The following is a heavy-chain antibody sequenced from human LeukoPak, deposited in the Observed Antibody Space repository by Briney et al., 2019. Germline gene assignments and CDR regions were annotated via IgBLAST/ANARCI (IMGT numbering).Heavy chain of an antibody. CDR1: GFTFSNYE. CDR3: ARDLYGMDV. J-gene: IGHJ6*02. V-gene: IGHV3-48*03. CDR2: ISRSGTTI. Sequence: PGGSLRLSCVASGFTFSNYEMNWVRQAPGKGLEWVSYISRSGTTIHYADSVKGRFSTSRDNGKNSLFLQLNSLRAEDTALYYCARDLYGMDVWGQGTTVTVSS.